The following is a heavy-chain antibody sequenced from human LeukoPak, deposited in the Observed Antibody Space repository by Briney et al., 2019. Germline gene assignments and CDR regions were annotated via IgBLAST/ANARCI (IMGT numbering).Heavy chain of an antibody. D-gene: IGHD2-15*01. CDR3: AKDGAFDRYCSGGSCYIEY. CDR2: RSGSGGST. CDR1: GLTFSSYA. V-gene: IGHV3-23*01. J-gene: IGHJ4*02. Sequence: GGSLSLSCAASGLTFSSYAMTWARQAPGKGLEWVSGRSGSGGSTYYADSVKGRFTISRDNYKNMLYLQMNGLRLDDTALLYCAKDGAFDRYCSGGSCYIEYWGQGTLVTVSS.